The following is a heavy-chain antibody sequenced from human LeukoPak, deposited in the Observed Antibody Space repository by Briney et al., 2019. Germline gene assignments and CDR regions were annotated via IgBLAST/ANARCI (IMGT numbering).Heavy chain of an antibody. CDR2: MYYSGNT. CDR3: ARNSAVATSRSWFDP. D-gene: IGHD6-19*01. J-gene: IGHJ5*02. V-gene: IGHV4-59*08. CDR1: GASILNYY. Sequence: SETLSLTCTVSGASILNYYWSWIRQPPGKGLEWIGYMYYSGNTNYNPSLKSRVTISVDTSQNQFSLKLTAVTAADTAVYYCARNSAVATSRSWFDPWGQGTLVTVSS.